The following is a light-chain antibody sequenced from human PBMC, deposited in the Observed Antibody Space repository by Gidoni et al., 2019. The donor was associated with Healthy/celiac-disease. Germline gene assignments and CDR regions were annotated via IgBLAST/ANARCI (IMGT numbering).Light chain of an antibody. J-gene: IGKJ1*01. CDR2: KAS. CDR1: QSISSW. Sequence: DIQITQSPSTLSASVGDRVTITCRASQSISSWLVWYQQKPGKAPKLLIYKASSLESGVPSRFSGSGSGTEFTLTISSLQPDDFATYYCQQYNSYSRTFGQGTKVEIK. V-gene: IGKV1-5*03. CDR3: QQYNSYSRT.